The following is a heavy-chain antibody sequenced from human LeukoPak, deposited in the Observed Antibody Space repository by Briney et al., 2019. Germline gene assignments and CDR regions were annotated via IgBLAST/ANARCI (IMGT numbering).Heavy chain of an antibody. V-gene: IGHV4-39*07. J-gene: IGHJ4*02. Sequence: SSETLSLTCTVSGGSISSSSYYWGWIRQPPGKGLEWIGSIYYSGSTNYNPSLKSRVTISVDTSKNQFSLKLSSVTAADTAVYYCARGRYYTNGVCSYSFGYWGQGTLVTVSS. D-gene: IGHD2-8*01. CDR3: ARGRYYTNGVCSYSFGY. CDR2: IYYSGST. CDR1: GGSISSSSYY.